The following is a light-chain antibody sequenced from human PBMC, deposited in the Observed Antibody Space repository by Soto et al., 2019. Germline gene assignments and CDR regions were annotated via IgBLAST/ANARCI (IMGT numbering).Light chain of an antibody. J-gene: IGKJ1*01. CDR2: DAS. Sequence: DIPMTQSPSTLSASVGDRVSFTCRASHSISMWLAWDQQRPGKAPSLLITDASKLESGVPPRFNGSRSETEFTLTIRNLQPDDFATYYCQQYNSFPWTFGLGTKVEIK. V-gene: IGKV1-5*01. CDR3: QQYNSFPWT. CDR1: HSISMW.